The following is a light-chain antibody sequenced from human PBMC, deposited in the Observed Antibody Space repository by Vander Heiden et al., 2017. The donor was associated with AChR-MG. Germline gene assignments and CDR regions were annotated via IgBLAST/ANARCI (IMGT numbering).Light chain of an antibody. CDR1: QSVSSNY. CDR3: QQYSSSRT. Sequence: EIVLTQSPGTLSLSLGERATLSCRASQSVSSNYLVWYQQKPGQAPGLLIYGASSRATGIPDRFSGSGSGTDFTLTINRLEPEDFAVYFCQQYSSSRTFGGGPRWRSN. CDR2: GAS. J-gene: IGKJ4*01. V-gene: IGKV3-20*01.